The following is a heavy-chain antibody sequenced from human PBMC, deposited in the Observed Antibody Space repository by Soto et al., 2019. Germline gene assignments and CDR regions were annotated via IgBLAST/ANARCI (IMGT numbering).Heavy chain of an antibody. CDR2: IRSKTYGGTT. CDR3: GVVLVVVANNHPNWFDP. J-gene: IGHJ5*02. Sequence: GGSLRLSCTTSGFTFGDYAMSWFRQTPGKGLEWVGFIRSKTYGGTTEYAASVKGRFTISRDDSKSIAYLQMNSLETGDTALFYCGVVLVVVANNHPNWFDPGGQGPLVTVPS. D-gene: IGHD2-15*01. CDR1: GFTFGDYA. V-gene: IGHV3-49*03.